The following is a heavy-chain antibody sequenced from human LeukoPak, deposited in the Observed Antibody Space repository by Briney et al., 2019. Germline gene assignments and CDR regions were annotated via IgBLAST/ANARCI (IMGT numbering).Heavy chain of an antibody. J-gene: IGHJ4*02. CDR3: ASGYYDFWSGYFY. CDR1: GYTFTSYY. D-gene: IGHD3-3*01. Sequence: GASVKVSCKASGYTFTSYYMHWVRQAPGQGLEWMGIINPSGGSTSYAQKFQGRVNITRDTATSKVYIEMSRLRYGDTAVYYCASGYYDFWSGYFYWGQGTLVTVSS. CDR2: INPSGGST. V-gene: IGHV1-46*03.